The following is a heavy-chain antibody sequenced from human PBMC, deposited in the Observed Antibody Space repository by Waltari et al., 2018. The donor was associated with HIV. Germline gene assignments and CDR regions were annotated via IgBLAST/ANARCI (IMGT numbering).Heavy chain of an antibody. CDR3: VKERGPFNGFDI. CDR1: GFNFSGYG. CDR2: IWSDGYNK. J-gene: IGHJ3*02. Sequence: QVYLMESGGGVVQPGGSLKLSCAASGFNFSGYGMHWVRQAPGKGLEWVAIIWSDGYNKFYADSVRGRFTFSRDNSKYTLSLQMNSLRAEDTALYYCVKERGPFNGFDIWGQGTMVTVSS. V-gene: IGHV3-33*06. D-gene: IGHD3-16*01.